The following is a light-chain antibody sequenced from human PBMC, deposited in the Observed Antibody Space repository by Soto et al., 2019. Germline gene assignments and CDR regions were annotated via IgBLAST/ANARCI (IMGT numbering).Light chain of an antibody. J-gene: IGKJ4*01. Sequence: DIQMSQSPSSLSASIGDRITITCRASQSISTYLNWYQQKTGKAPRLLIYGASTLQNEVPSRFSRSGSATDYPLTINSLQPEDFATYYCQWSFITPPLSFGGGTAVEMK. CDR3: QWSFITPPLS. CDR2: GAS. CDR1: QSISTY. V-gene: IGKV1-39*01.